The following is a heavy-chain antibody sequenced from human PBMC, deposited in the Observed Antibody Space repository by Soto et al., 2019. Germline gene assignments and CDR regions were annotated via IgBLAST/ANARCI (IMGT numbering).Heavy chain of an antibody. CDR2: IYYSGST. J-gene: IGHJ4*02. Sequence: KPSETLSLTCTVSGGSISSYYWSWIRQPPGKGLEWIGYIYYSGSTNYNPSLKSRVTISVDTSKNQFSLKLSSVTAADTAVYYCARGITYSSSWTGGFDYWGQGTLVTVS. V-gene: IGHV4-59*01. D-gene: IGHD6-13*01. CDR3: ARGITYSSSWTGGFDY. CDR1: GGSISSYY.